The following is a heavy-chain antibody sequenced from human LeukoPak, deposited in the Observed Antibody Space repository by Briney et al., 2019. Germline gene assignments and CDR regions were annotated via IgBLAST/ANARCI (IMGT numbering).Heavy chain of an antibody. CDR1: GFTFSSYG. D-gene: IGHD5-12*01. CDR3: ERDRDSGYAN. J-gene: IGHJ4*02. Sequence: GGSLRLSCAASGFTFSSYGMHWVRQAPGKGLEWVAFIRYDGSNKYYADSVKGRFTISRDNSKNTLYMQMNSLRAEDTAVYYCERDRDSGYANWGQGTLVTVSS. CDR2: IRYDGSNK. V-gene: IGHV3-30*02.